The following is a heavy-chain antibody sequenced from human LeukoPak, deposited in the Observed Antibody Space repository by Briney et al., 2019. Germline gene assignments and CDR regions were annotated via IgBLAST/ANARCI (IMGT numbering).Heavy chain of an antibody. D-gene: IGHD6-19*01. Sequence: SETLSLTCTVSGGSVSSNGYFWNWIRQPPGKGLEWIGYIYYSGSTNYNPSLKSRVTISVDTSKNQFSLKLSSMTAADTAVYYCARGLSGYSSGWDAFDIWGQGTLVTVSS. CDR1: GGSVSSNGYF. V-gene: IGHV4-61*08. J-gene: IGHJ3*02. CDR2: IYYSGST. CDR3: ARGLSGYSSGWDAFDI.